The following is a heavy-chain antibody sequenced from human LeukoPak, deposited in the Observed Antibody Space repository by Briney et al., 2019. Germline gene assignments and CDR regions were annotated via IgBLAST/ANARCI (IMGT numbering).Heavy chain of an antibody. Sequence: GGSLRLSCAASGFTFSSYGMHWVRQAPGKGLEWVAVIWYDGSNKYYADSVKGRFTISRDNSKNTLYLQMNSLRAEDTAVYYCASSWDAFDIWGQGTMVTASS. V-gene: IGHV3-33*01. CDR2: IWYDGSNK. CDR1: GFTFSSYG. CDR3: ASSWDAFDI. J-gene: IGHJ3*02.